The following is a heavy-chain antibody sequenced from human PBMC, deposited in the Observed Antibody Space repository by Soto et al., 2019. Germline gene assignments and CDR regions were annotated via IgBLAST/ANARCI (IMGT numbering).Heavy chain of an antibody. D-gene: IGHD4-17*01. CDR3: ARVKGYGNDAFDI. V-gene: IGHV1-2*04. CDR1: GYTFTGYY. J-gene: IGHJ3*02. Sequence: ASVKVSCKASGYTFTGYYMHWVRQAPGQGLEWMGWINPNSGGTNYAQKFQGWVTMTRDTSISTAYMELSRLRSDDTAVYYCARVKGYGNDAFDIWGQRTMVTVSS. CDR2: INPNSGGT.